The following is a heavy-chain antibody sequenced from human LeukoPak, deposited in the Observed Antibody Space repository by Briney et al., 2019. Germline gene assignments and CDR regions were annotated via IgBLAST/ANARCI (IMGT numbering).Heavy chain of an antibody. CDR3: ARDRVAGPYYYYYYGMDV. D-gene: IGHD6-19*01. CDR1: GFTVSSNY. J-gene: IGHJ6*02. Sequence: GGPLRLSCAASGFTVSSNYMSWVRQAPGKGLEWVSVIYSGGSTYYADSVKGRFTISRDNSKNTLYLQMNSLRAEDTAVYYCARDRVAGPYYYYYYGMDVWGQGTTVTVSS. CDR2: IYSGGST. V-gene: IGHV3-53*01.